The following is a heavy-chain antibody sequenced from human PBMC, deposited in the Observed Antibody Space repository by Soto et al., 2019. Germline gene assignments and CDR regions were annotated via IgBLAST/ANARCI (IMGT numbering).Heavy chain of an antibody. D-gene: IGHD3-16*02. CDR3: TKDRPEYDFVWGSYRSVSDY. V-gene: IGHV3-23*01. Sequence: EVQLLESGGGLVQPGGSLRLSCAASGFTFSSYAMSWVRQAPGKGLEWVSAISGSGGSTYYADSVKGRFTISRDNSKNTLYLQMNSLRAEDTAVYYCTKDRPEYDFVWGSYRSVSDYWGQGTLVTVSS. CDR1: GFTFSSYA. J-gene: IGHJ4*02. CDR2: ISGSGGST.